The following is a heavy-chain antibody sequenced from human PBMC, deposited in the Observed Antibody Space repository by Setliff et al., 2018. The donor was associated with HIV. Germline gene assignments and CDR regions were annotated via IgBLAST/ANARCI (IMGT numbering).Heavy chain of an antibody. V-gene: IGHV5-51*01. CDR2: IYPIDSDT. J-gene: IGHJ4*02. CDR1: GYTFTNHW. CDR3: ARLARTTYFDY. D-gene: IGHD1-7*01. Sequence: PGESLKISCVASGYTFTNHWIAWVRQTPGKGLEVMGIIYPIDSDTRYKSSFEGQVTISADKSKSAVYLQWSSLKASDTAVYFCARLARTTYFDYWGQGAQVTVS.